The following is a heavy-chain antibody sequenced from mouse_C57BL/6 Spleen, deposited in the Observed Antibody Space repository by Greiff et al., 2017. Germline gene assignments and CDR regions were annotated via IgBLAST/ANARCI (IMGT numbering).Heavy chain of an antibody. CDR3: ARLRGGLYDAMDY. J-gene: IGHJ4*01. CDR1: GYSITSDY. CDR2: INYRGST. V-gene: IGHV3-8*01. Sequence: EVQLQQSGPGLAKPSQSLSLTCSVTGYSITSDYWNWIRKFPGNKLEYIGYINYRGSTYYTPSHKSRISITRDTSKTQYNVQLNTGTTEDTATYYCARLRGGLYDAMDYWGQGTSVTVSS.